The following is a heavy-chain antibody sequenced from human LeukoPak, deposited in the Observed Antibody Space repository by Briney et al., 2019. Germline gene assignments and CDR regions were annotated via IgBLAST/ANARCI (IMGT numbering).Heavy chain of an antibody. CDR1: GGTFSSYA. Sequence: ASVKVSCKASGGTFSSYAISCVRQAPGQGLEWMGGIIPIFGTANYAQKFQGRVTITADESSSTAYMELSSLRAEDPAVYYCARACYPYSSGWFFDYWGQGTLVTVSS. D-gene: IGHD6-19*01. J-gene: IGHJ4*02. V-gene: IGHV1-69*01. CDR3: ARACYPYSSGWFFDY. CDR2: IIPIFGTA.